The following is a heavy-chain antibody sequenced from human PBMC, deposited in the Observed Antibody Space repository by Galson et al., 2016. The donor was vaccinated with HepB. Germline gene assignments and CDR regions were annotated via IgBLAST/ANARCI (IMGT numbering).Heavy chain of an antibody. CDR2: ISASGAGT. V-gene: IGHV3-23*01. J-gene: IGHJ4*02. CDR1: GFTFSSDA. Sequence: SLRLSCAASGFTFSSDAMSWVRQAPEKGLEWVSGISASGAGTYYADSVKGRFTISRDNSKNTVYLQMNSLRAEDTAVYYCAKGVAGKGFDYWGQGTLVTVSS. D-gene: IGHD6-19*01. CDR3: AKGVAGKGFDY.